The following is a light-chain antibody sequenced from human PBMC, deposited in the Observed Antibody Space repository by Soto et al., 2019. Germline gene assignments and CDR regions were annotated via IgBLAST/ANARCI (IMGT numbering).Light chain of an antibody. V-gene: IGKV1-39*01. CDR2: GMS. Sequence: DIPVTQSPSSLSASVGDRITITCRASQNISTYVSWYQQQPGKAPRLLMYGMSNLQSGVPSRFSGSGSGTDVTLTITSLQPEDFATYYYQQSYIHFTLGGGTNLEIK. CDR1: QNISTY. CDR3: QQSYIHFT. J-gene: IGKJ4*01.